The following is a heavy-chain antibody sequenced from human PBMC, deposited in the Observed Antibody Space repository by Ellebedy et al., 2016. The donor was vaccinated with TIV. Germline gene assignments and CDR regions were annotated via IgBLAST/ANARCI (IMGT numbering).Heavy chain of an antibody. Sequence: GESLKISCAASGFTFSDYYMSWIRQAPGKGLEWVSVIYSGGSTYYADSVKGRFTISRDNSKNTLYLQMNSLRAEDTAVYYCARDGSYGYFDYWGQGTLVTVSS. J-gene: IGHJ4*02. V-gene: IGHV3-53*01. CDR1: GFTFSDYY. D-gene: IGHD5-18*01. CDR3: ARDGSYGYFDY. CDR2: IYSGGST.